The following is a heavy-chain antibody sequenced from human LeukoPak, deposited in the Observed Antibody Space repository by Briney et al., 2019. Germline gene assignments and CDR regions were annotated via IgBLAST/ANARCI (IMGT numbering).Heavy chain of an antibody. CDR3: ARTLGYYDSSGYSDFDY. CDR1: GGSFSSGSYY. CDR2: IYASGST. D-gene: IGHD3-22*01. Sequence: TLSLTFTVSGGSFSSGSYYWSWIRPPAGKGLEWIGRIYASGSTNYNPSLKSRVTILLDTSKNQFSLKLSSVTAADTAVYYCARTLGYYDSSGYSDFDYWGQGTLVTVSS. V-gene: IGHV4-61*02. J-gene: IGHJ4*02.